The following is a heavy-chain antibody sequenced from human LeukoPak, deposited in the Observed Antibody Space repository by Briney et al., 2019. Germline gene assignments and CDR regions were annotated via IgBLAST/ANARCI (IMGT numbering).Heavy chain of an antibody. V-gene: IGHV3-48*02. D-gene: IGHD3-10*01. CDR3: ARVVFSSVRGEKGGFDY. Sequence: GGSLRLSCAASGFTFSSYSMNWVRQAPGKGLEWVSYISSSSSTIYYADSVKGQFTISRDNAKNSLYLQMNSLRDEDTAVYYCARVVFSSVRGEKGGFDYWGQGTLVTVSS. CDR2: ISSSSSTI. J-gene: IGHJ4*02. CDR1: GFTFSSYS.